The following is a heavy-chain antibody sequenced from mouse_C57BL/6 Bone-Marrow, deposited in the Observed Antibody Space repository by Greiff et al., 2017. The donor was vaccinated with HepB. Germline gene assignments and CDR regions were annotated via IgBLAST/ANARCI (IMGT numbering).Heavy chain of an antibody. CDR2: IWSGGST. V-gene: IGHV2-4*01. Sequence: QVQLKESGPGLVQPSQSLSITCTVSGFSLTSYGVHWVRQPPGKGLEWLGVIWSGGSTDYNAAFISRLSISKDNSKSQVFFKMNSLQADDTAIYYCAKNKGPSIFDYWGQGTTLTVSS. CDR3: AKNKGPSIFDY. CDR1: GFSLTSYG. J-gene: IGHJ2*01. D-gene: IGHD2-10*02.